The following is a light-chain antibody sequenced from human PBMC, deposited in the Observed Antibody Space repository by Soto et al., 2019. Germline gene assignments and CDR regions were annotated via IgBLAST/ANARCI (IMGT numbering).Light chain of an antibody. V-gene: IGKV3-11*01. J-gene: IGKJ5*01. Sequence: EVVLTQSPVTLSLSPGERATLSCRASQSFRGLLAWYQQKPGQAPRLLIYDAYNRATGIPPRFSGSGSGTDFTLTISSLEPEDSAVYDCQQRHMWPITFGQGTRLETK. CDR2: DAY. CDR3: QQRHMWPIT. CDR1: QSFRGL.